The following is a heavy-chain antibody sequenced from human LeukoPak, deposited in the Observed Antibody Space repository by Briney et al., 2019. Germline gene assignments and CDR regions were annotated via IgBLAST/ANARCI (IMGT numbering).Heavy chain of an antibody. CDR3: ARDELERLPFDY. D-gene: IGHD1-1*01. J-gene: IGHJ4*02. Sequence: SETLSLTCTVSGASISSWYLSWIRQPPGKGLEWIGNIHGSGYSNYNPSLQSRLSMSLDTSRNQFSLNLTSVTAADTAVYYCARDELERLPFDYWGPGTLVTVSS. CDR1: GASISSWY. V-gene: IGHV4-59*01. CDR2: IHGSGYS.